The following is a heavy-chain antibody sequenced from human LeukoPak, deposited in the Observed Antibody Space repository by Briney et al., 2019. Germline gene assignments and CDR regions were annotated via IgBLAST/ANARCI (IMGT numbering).Heavy chain of an antibody. CDR2: INPNSGGT. CDR3: ARECYYYDSSGYYDAFDI. V-gene: IGHV1-2*02. CDR1: GYTFTGYY. D-gene: IGHD3-22*01. Sequence: ASVKVSCKASGYTFTGYYMHWVRQAPGQGLEWMGWINPNSGGTNYAQKFQGRVTMTRDTSISTAYMELSRLRSDDTAVYYCARECYYYDSSGYYDAFDIWGQGTMVTVSS. J-gene: IGHJ3*02.